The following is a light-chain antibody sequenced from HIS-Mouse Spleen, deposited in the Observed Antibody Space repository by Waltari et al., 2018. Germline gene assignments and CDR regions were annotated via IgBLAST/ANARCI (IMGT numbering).Light chain of an antibody. Sequence: QSALTQPASVSGSPGQSITISCTGTSSDVGGYNYVSSYQQHPGKAPKLMIYDVSNRPSGVANRCAGSKSGNTASLTISGRQAEDEADYYCSSYTSSSTLVFGGGTKLTVL. CDR2: DVS. J-gene: IGLJ3*02. CDR3: SSYTSSSTLV. CDR1: SSDVGGYNY. V-gene: IGLV2-14*03.